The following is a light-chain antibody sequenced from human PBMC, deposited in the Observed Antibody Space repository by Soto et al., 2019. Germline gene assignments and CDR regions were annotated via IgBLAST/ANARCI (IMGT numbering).Light chain of an antibody. CDR1: QSVSSN. V-gene: IGKV3D-15*01. CDR3: QQYNSWPPLT. J-gene: IGKJ4*01. CDR2: GAS. Sequence: EIVVTHSPATLSVSPGERATLSCRASQSVSSNLAWYQQKPGQPPRLLIYGASTRATGIPARFSGSGSGTEFTLTISSLQSEDFAVYYCQQYNSWPPLTFGGGTKVEIK.